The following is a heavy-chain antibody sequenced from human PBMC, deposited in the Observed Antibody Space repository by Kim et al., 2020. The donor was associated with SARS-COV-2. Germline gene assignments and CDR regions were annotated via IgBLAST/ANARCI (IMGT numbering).Heavy chain of an antibody. Sequence: ASVKVSCKASGYTFTSYGISWVRQAPGQGLEWMGWISTYNGNTKYAQNLQGRITMTTDTSTSTAYMELGSLRSDDTAVYYCARSKESYSSGQHWGQGTLVTVSS. CDR1: GYTFTSYG. J-gene: IGHJ4*02. CDR3: ARSKESYSSGQH. V-gene: IGHV1-18*01. D-gene: IGHD6-19*01. CDR2: ISTYNGNT.